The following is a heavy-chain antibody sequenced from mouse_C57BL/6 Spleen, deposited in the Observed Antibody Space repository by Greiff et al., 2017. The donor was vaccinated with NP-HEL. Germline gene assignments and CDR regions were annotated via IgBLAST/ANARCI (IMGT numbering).Heavy chain of an antibody. CDR2: ISGGGGNT. CDR1: GFTFSSYT. V-gene: IGHV5-9*01. CDR3: ARQTAQATVFAY. J-gene: IGHJ3*01. D-gene: IGHD3-2*02. Sequence: DVQLVESGGGLVKPGGSLKLSCAASGFTFSSYTMSWVRQTPEKRLEWVATISGGGGNTYYPDSVKGRFTISRDNAKNTLYLQMSSLRSEDTALYYCARQTAQATVFAYWGQGTLVTVSA.